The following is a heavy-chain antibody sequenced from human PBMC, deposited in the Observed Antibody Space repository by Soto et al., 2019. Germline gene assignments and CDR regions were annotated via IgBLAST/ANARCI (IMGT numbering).Heavy chain of an antibody. CDR3: ARVTGPAAAGYNWFDP. D-gene: IGHD6-13*01. CDR1: GGSISSSNW. V-gene: IGHV4-4*02. CDR2: IYHSGST. J-gene: IGHJ5*02. Sequence: QVQLQESGPGLVKPSGTLSLTCAVSGGSISSSNWWSWVRQPPGKGLEWIGEIYHSGSTNYNPSRKRRVTISVDKSKNQFSLKLSSVAAADTAVYYCARVTGPAAAGYNWFDPWGQGTLVTVSS.